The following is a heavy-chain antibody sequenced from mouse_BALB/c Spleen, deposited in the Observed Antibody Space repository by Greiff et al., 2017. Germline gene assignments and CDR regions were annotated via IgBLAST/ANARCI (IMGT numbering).Heavy chain of an antibody. CDR3: TRDRGRGAMDY. V-gene: IGHV5-6-4*01. CDR2: ISSGGSYT. Sequence: VESGGGLVKPGGSLKLSCAASGFTFSSYTMSWVRQTPEKRLEWVATISSGGSYTYYPDSVKGRFTISRDNAKNTLYLQMSSLKSEDTAMYYCTRDRGRGAMDYWGQGTSVTVSS. CDR1: GFTFSSYT. J-gene: IGHJ4*01. D-gene: IGHD3-1*01.